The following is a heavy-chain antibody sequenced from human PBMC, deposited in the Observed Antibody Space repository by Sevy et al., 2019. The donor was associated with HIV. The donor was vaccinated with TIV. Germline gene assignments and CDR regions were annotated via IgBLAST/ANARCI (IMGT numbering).Heavy chain of an antibody. V-gene: IGHV1-69*13. Sequence: SVKVSCKASGGTFSSYAISWVRQAPGQGLEWMGGIIPIFGTANYAQKFQGRVTITADESTSTAYMELSSLRSEDTAVYYCARCKVYSNYGDKKRAYNSFDPWGQGTLVTVSS. D-gene: IGHD4-4*01. CDR3: ARCKVYSNYGDKKRAYNSFDP. CDR2: IIPIFGTA. J-gene: IGHJ5*02. CDR1: GGTFSSYA.